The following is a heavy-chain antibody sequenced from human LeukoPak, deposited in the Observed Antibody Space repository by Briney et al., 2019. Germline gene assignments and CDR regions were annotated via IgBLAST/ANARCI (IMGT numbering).Heavy chain of an antibody. CDR1: GFTFDDYA. D-gene: IGHD3-22*01. CDR3: AKANYYYDSSGYYYFDY. Sequence: GGSLRLSCAASGFTFDDYAMHWVRQAPGKGLEWVSGISWNSGSIGYADSVKGRFTISRDNAKNSLYLQMNSLRAEDTAFYYCAKANYYYDSSGYYYFDYWGQGTLVTVSS. J-gene: IGHJ4*02. V-gene: IGHV3-9*01. CDR2: ISWNSGSI.